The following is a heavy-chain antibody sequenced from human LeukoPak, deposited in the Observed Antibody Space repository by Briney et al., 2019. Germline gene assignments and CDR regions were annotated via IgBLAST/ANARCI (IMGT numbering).Heavy chain of an antibody. Sequence: GGSLRLSCAASGFTFDDYGMSWVRQAPGKGLEWVSGIYWDGGSKGYADSVKGRFTISRDNAKNSLYLQMNSLRAEDTALYYCARRHYDSSGYYYFDYWGQGTLVTVSS. CDR2: IYWDGGSK. CDR1: GFTFDDYG. V-gene: IGHV3-20*04. CDR3: ARRHYDSSGYYYFDY. D-gene: IGHD3-22*01. J-gene: IGHJ4*02.